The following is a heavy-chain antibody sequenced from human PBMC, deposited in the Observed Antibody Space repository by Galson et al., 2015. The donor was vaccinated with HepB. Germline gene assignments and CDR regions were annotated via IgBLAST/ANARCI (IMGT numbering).Heavy chain of an antibody. CDR3: ARGYASGSYTDYSDY. CDR2: IYYSGST. Sequence: SETLSLTCTVSGGSISSSSYYWGWIRQPPGKGLEWIGTIYYSGSTYYNPSLKSRVTISADTSKKQISLNLSSVTAADTAVYYCARGYASGSYTDYSDYWGQGTLVTVSS. V-gene: IGHV4-39*07. J-gene: IGHJ4*02. D-gene: IGHD3-10*01. CDR1: GGSISSSSYY.